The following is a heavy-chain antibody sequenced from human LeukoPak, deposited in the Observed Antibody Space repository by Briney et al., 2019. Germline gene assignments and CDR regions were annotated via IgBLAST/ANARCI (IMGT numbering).Heavy chain of an antibody. J-gene: IGHJ4*02. D-gene: IGHD3-22*01. CDR2: IYYSGPT. CDR1: GGSISSYY. Sequence: SETLSLTCTVSGGSISSYYCSWIRQPPGNGLEWIGYIYYSGPTNNNPSLKSRVTISVDTSKNQFSLKLSSVTAADTAVYYCARDSNYYDSSGYRYYFDYWGQGTLVTVSS. V-gene: IGHV4-59*01. CDR3: ARDSNYYDSSGYRYYFDY.